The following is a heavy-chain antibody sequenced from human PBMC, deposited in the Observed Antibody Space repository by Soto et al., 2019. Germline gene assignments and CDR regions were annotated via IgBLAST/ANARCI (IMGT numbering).Heavy chain of an antibody. V-gene: IGHV4-39*01. CDR2: IYYSGST. CDR1: GGSISSSSYY. J-gene: IGHJ6*03. D-gene: IGHD3-10*01. Sequence: NPSETLSLTSTVSGGSISSSSYYWGWIRQPPGKGLEWIGSIYYSGSTYYNPSLKSRVTISVDTSKNQFSLKLSSVTAADTAVYYCARRGVRGVIGMDVWGKGTTVTVSS. CDR3: ARRGVRGVIGMDV.